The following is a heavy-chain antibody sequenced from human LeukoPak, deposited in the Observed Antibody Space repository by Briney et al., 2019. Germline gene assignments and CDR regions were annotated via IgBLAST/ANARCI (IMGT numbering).Heavy chain of an antibody. CDR2: IYYSGST. CDR3: ARDRPIVGATDAFDI. V-gene: IGHV4-59*01. J-gene: IGHJ3*02. CDR1: GGSISSYY. Sequence: SETLSLTCTVSGGSISSYYWSWIRQPPGKGLEWIGYIYYSGSTNYNPSLKSRDTISVDTSKNQFSLKLSSVTAVDTAVYYCARDRPIVGATDAFDIWGQGTMVTVSS. D-gene: IGHD1-26*01.